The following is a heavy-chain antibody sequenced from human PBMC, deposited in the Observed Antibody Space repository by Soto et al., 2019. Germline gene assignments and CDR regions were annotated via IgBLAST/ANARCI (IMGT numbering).Heavy chain of an antibody. CDR1: GGSISSGDYY. CDR2: IYYSGST. V-gene: IGHV4-30-4*01. Sequence: SETLSLTXTVSGGSISSGDYYWSWIRQPPGKGLEWIGYIYYSGSTYYNPSLKSRVTISVDTSKNQFSLKLSSVTAADTAVYYCARNVDTAMVNDLGGYNWFDPWGQGTLVTVSS. J-gene: IGHJ5*02. D-gene: IGHD5-18*01. CDR3: ARNVDTAMVNDLGGYNWFDP.